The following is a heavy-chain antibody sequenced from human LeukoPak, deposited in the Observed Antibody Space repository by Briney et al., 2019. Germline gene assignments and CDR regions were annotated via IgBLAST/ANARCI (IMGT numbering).Heavy chain of an antibody. J-gene: IGHJ6*02. CDR3: ARLGLVGYCSSTSCLLPHVYYYYGMDV. CDR2: IWYDGSNK. D-gene: IGHD2-2*01. Sequence: GGSLRLSCAASGFTFSSYGMHWVRQAPGKGLEWVAVIWYDGSNKYYADSVKGRFTISRDNSKNTLYLQMNSLRAEDTAVYYCARLGLVGYCSSTSCLLPHVYYYYGMDVWGQGTTVTVSS. V-gene: IGHV3-33*01. CDR1: GFTFSSYG.